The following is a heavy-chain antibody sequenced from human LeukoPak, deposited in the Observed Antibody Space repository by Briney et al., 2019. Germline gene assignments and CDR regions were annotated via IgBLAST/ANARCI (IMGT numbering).Heavy chain of an antibody. V-gene: IGHV4-59*01. J-gene: IGHJ4*02. CDR2: IYYSGST. D-gene: IGHD4-17*01. CDR1: GGSISSYY. Sequence: SETLSLTCTVSGGSISSYYWSWIRQPPGKGLEWIGYIYYSGSTNYNPSLKSRVTISVDTSKNQFSLKLSSVTAADTAVYYCARGPLRWFYFDYWGQGTLVTVSS. CDR3: ARGPLRWFYFDY.